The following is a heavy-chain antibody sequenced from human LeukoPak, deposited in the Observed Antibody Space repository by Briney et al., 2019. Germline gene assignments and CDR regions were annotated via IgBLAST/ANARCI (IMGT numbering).Heavy chain of an antibody. D-gene: IGHD1-26*01. CDR1: GFTFRSYW. CDR3: ARGGGSYGYYYYYGMDV. Sequence: GGSLRLSCAASGFTFRSYWMHWVRQAPGKGLVWVSHINSDGSSTTYVDSVKGRFTISRDNAKNTLYLQMNGLRAEDTAVYYCARGGGSYGYYYYYGMDVWGQGTTVTVSS. CDR2: INSDGSST. J-gene: IGHJ6*02. V-gene: IGHV3-74*03.